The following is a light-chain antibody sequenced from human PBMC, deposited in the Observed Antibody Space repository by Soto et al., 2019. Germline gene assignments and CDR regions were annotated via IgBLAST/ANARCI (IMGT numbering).Light chain of an antibody. CDR3: QRYGRSPPGFT. CDR1: QSVSSSY. J-gene: IGKJ3*01. V-gene: IGKV3-20*01. CDR2: GAS. Sequence: EIVLTQSTGTLSLSPGERATLSCRASQSVSSSYLAWYQHKPGQPPRLLIYGASTRASGIPDRFSGGGSGTDFTLTISRLEPEDFAMYYCQRYGRSPPGFTFGPGTRVDI.